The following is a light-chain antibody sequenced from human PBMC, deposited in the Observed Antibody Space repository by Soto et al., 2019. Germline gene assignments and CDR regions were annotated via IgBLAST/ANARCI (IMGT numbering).Light chain of an antibody. CDR2: AAS. CDR3: QQSSSIPYT. CDR1: QTISSY. J-gene: IGKJ2*01. V-gene: IGKV1-39*01. Sequence: DIPMTQSPFSLSASVGDRVTITCRASQTISSYLNWYQQNPGEAPKLLIYAASTLQSGVPSRFSGSVSGTDFTLTISSLQSEDFATYYCQQSSSIPYTFGQGTKLEIK.